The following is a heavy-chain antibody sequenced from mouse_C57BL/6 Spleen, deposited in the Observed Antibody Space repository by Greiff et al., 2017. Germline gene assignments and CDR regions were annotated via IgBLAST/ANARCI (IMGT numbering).Heavy chain of an antibody. V-gene: IGHV1-69*01. CDR2: IDPSDSYT. D-gene: IGHD2-4*01. J-gene: IGHJ1*03. Sequence: VQLQQPGAELVMPGASVKLSCKASGYTFTSYWMHWVQQRPGQGLEWIGEIDPSDSYTNYNQKFKGKSTLTVDKSSSTAYMQLSSLTSEDSAVDYCATYYDYDAWYFDVWGTGTTVTVSS. CDR3: ATYYDYDAWYFDV. CDR1: GYTFTSYW.